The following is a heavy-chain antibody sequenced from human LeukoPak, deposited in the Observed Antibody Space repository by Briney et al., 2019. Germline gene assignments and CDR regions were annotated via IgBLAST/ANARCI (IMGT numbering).Heavy chain of an antibody. D-gene: IGHD2-21*01. CDR2: IHDSGIS. V-gene: IGHV4-4*08. Sequence: SETLSLTCSVSGDSTSDFYWNWIRQSPGKGLECIGNIHDSGISNYNPSLKSRVTISIDTSRRQFFLKLSSVTAADTALYYCALAPIANWFGFWGQGTLVTVSS. J-gene: IGHJ5*01. CDR1: GDSTSDFY. CDR3: ALAPIANWFGF.